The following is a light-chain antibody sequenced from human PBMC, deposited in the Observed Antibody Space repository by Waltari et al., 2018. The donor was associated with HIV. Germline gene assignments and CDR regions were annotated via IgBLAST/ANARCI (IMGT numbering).Light chain of an antibody. Sequence: QSALTQPASVSGSPGQSITISCTGTSSDVGGYNSVAWHQQHPGKAPKLIIYDVSNRPSGVPYRFSGSKSGNTASLTISGLQAEDEADYYCKSKTSSSTPCVFGTGTKVTVL. CDR1: SSDVGGYNS. CDR3: KSKTSSSTPCV. V-gene: IGLV2-14*03. CDR2: DVS. J-gene: IGLJ1*01.